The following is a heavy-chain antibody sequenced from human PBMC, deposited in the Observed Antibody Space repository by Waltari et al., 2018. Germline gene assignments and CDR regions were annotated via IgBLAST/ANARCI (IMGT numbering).Heavy chain of an antibody. D-gene: IGHD3-22*01. J-gene: IGHJ4*02. CDR3: ARRALLRHYFDY. CDR1: GGSFRGSY. V-gene: IGHV4-34*01. Sequence: QVQLQQWGAGLLKPSETLSLTCAVYGGSFRGSYWSWIRQPPGKGLEWIGEINHSGSTNYNPSLKSRVTISVDTSKNQFSLKLSSVTAADTAVYYCARRALLRHYFDYWGQGTLVTVSS. CDR2: INHSGST.